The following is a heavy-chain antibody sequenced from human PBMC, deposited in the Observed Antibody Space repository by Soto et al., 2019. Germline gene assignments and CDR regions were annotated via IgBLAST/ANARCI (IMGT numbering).Heavy chain of an antibody. CDR3: ARAVHWYIAVAGTDYYFDY. D-gene: IGHD6-19*01. V-gene: IGHV3-21*01. CDR2: ITRNSYI. J-gene: IGHJ4*02. Sequence: TGGVLRLSCAASGFPFSGYTMNWVRQAPGKGLEWVSSITRNSYIYYADSLKGRFTISRDNAKNSLFLQMNSLRAEDTAVYYCARAVHWYIAVAGTDYYFDYWGQGTLVTVSS. CDR1: GFPFSGYT.